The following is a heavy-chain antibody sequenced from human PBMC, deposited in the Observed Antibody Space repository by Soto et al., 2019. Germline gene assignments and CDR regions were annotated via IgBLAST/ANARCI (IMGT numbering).Heavy chain of an antibody. Sequence: GGSLRLSCAASGFTFSDYYMSWIRQAPGKGLEWVSYISSSGSTIYYADSVKGRFTISRDNAKNSLYLQMNSLRAEDTAVYYCARARTGYSSSWPTYYYYYMDVWGKGTTVTVSS. CDR3: ARARTGYSSSWPTYYYYYMDV. CDR2: ISSSGSTI. D-gene: IGHD6-13*01. V-gene: IGHV3-11*01. CDR1: GFTFSDYY. J-gene: IGHJ6*03.